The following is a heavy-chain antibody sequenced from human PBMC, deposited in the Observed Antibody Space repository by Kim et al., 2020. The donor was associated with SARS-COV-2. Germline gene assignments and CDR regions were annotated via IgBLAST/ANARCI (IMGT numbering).Heavy chain of an antibody. V-gene: IGHV3-30-3*01. D-gene: IGHD3-10*01. CDR1: GFTFSSYA. CDR2: ISYDGSNK. Sequence: GGSLRLSCAASGFTFSSYAMHWVRQAPGKGLEWVAVISYDGSNKYYADSVKGRFTISRDNSKNTLYLQMNSLRAEDTAVYYCARDDAIPWFGGGYYGMDVWGPGTTVTVSS. CDR3: ARDDAIPWFGGGYYGMDV. J-gene: IGHJ6*02.